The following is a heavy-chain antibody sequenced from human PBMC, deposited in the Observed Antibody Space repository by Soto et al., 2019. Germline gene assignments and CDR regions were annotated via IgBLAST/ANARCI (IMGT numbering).Heavy chain of an antibody. Sequence: QVQLVQSGAEVKKPGASVKVSCKASGYTFTSYYMHWVRQAPGQGLEWMGIINPSGGSTSYAQKFHVLVTTPRDPSTSPVYMPLSCLSSEYTSVYYCARAPILFVGHDAFDLWGQGTLVTVSS. CDR1: GYTFTSYY. V-gene: IGHV1-46*01. D-gene: IGHD3-16*01. CDR2: INPSGGST. J-gene: IGHJ3*01. CDR3: ARAPILFVGHDAFDL.